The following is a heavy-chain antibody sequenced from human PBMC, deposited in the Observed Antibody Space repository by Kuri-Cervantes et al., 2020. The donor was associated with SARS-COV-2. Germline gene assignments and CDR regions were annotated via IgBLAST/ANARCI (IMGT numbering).Heavy chain of an antibody. Sequence: GGSLRLSCAASGLTFSSYGMHWVRQAPGKGLEWVAVIWYDGSNKYYADSVKGRFTISRDNSKNTLYLQMNSLRTEDTAVYYCAKGGPMVRGEIRNNWFDPWGQGTLVTVSS. J-gene: IGHJ5*02. CDR3: AKGGPMVRGEIRNNWFDP. CDR1: GLTFSSYG. CDR2: IWYDGSNK. V-gene: IGHV3-33*06. D-gene: IGHD3-10*01.